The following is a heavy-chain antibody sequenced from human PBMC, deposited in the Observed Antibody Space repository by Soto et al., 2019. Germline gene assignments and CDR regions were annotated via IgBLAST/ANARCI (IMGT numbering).Heavy chain of an antibody. D-gene: IGHD6-13*01. J-gene: IGHJ4*02. CDR3: ARAALGYSSSWYFDY. CDR1: GFTFSDYY. V-gene: IGHV3-11*06. CDR2: ISSSSSYT. Sequence: GGSLRLSCAASGFTFSDYYMSWIRQAPGKGLEWVSYISSSSSYTNYVDSVKGRFTISRDNAKNSLYLQMNSLRAEDTAVYYCARAALGYSSSWYFDYWGQGTLVTVSS.